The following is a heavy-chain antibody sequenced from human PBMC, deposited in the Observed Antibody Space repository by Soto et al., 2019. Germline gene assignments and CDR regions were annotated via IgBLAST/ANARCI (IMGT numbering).Heavy chain of an antibody. J-gene: IGHJ6*02. CDR1: GFTFSSYG. D-gene: IGHD1-1*01. CDR2: IWYDGSNK. CDR3: ARDLERANIYYYYGMDV. Sequence: AGGSLRLSCAASGFTFSSYGMHWVRQAPGKGLEWVAVIWYDGSNKYYADSVKGRFTISRDNSKNTLYLQMNSLRAEDTAVYYCARDLERANIYYYYGMDVWGQGTTVTVSS. V-gene: IGHV3-33*01.